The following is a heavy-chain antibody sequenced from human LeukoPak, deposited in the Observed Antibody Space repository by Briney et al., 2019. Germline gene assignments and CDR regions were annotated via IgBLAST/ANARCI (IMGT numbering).Heavy chain of an antibody. V-gene: IGHV4-30-2*01. D-gene: IGHD3-10*01. CDR3: AILEYYYGSGSYYNGAFDY. J-gene: IGHJ4*02. Sequence: SQTLSLTWAVSGGSSSSGGYSWSWIRQPPGKGLEWIGYIYHSGSTYYNPSLKSRVTISVDRSKNQFSLKLSSVTAADTAVYYCAILEYYYGSGSYYNGAFDYWGQGTLVTVSS. CDR1: GGSSSSGGYS. CDR2: IYHSGST.